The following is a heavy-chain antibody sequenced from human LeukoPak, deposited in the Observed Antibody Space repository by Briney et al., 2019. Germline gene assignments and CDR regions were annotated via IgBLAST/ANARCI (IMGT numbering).Heavy chain of an antibody. D-gene: IGHD1-1*01. CDR1: GYTFTGYY. J-gene: IGHJ6*03. V-gene: IGHV1-2*06. CDR2: INPNTGGT. CDR3: ARSPGTTGYYYMDV. Sequence: ASVKVSCKASGYTFTGYYINWVRQAPGQGLEWMGRINPNTGGTNYEQKFQGRVTMASDTSIGTAYMELSRLRSDDTAVYYCARSPGTTGYYYMDVWGKGTTVTVSS.